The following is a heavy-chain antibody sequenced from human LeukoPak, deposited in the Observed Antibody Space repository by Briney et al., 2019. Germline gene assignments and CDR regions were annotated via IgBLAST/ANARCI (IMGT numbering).Heavy chain of an antibody. J-gene: IGHJ4*02. CDR3: ARVREMAT. Sequence: GGSLRLSCAASVFTFSSYEMNWVRQAPGEGLEWASYISSSGSTIYYADSVKGRFTISRDNAKNSLYLQMNSLRAEDTAVYYCARVREMATWGQGTLVTVSS. V-gene: IGHV3-48*03. CDR2: ISSSGSTI. CDR1: VFTFSSYE. D-gene: IGHD5-24*01.